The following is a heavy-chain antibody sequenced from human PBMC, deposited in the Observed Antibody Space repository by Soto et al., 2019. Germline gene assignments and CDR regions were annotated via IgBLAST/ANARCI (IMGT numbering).Heavy chain of an antibody. CDR2: IYHSGST. Sequence: SETLSLTCAVSGGSISSSNWWSWVRQPPGKGLEWIGEIYHSGSTNYNPSLKSRVTISVDRSKNQFSLKLSSVTAADTAVYYCASSNCSSTSCADGNWFDPWGQGTLVTVSS. CDR1: GGSISSSNW. V-gene: IGHV4-4*02. CDR3: ASSNCSSTSCADGNWFDP. J-gene: IGHJ5*02. D-gene: IGHD2-2*01.